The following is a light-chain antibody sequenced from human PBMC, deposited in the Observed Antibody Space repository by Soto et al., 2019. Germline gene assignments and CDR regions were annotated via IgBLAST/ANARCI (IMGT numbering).Light chain of an antibody. CDR3: QQATTFPLT. J-gene: IGKJ4*01. V-gene: IGKV1-6*01. CDR2: GAS. CDR1: QGIRND. Sequence: AIQMTQSPSSLSASVGDRVTITCRASQGIRNDLGWYQQKPGKAPKLLIYGASTLQGGVPSRFSGSECGTDFTLTISSVQAEDFATYYCQQATTFPLTFGGGTKV.